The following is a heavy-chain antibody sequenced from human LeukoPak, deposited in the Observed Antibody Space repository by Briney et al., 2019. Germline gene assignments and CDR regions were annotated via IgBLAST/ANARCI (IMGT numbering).Heavy chain of an antibody. V-gene: IGHV4-59*08. CDR3: ARLTALAGHRGAFDI. CDR2: IYSSGSS. J-gene: IGHJ3*02. CDR1: GGSISSYY. Sequence: SETLSLTCTVSGGSISSYYWNWIRQPPGKGLEWIGYIYSSGSSNSDPSLKGRVAISVNTSHNQFSLKLTSVTAADTAVYYCARLTALAGHRGAFDIWGPGTLVTVSS. D-gene: IGHD6-19*01.